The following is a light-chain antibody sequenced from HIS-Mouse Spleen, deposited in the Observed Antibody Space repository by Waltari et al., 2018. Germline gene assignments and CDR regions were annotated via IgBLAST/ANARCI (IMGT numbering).Light chain of an antibody. CDR2: EGS. V-gene: IGLV2-23*01. J-gene: IGLJ3*02. CDR1: SSDVGSYNL. Sequence: QSALTQPASVSGSPGQSITISCTGTSSDVGSYNLVSWYQQHPGKAPKLMIYEGSKRQSDVSRRLSGSKSGNPTYLTSSGLQADDEADYYCCSYAGSSTVVFGGGTKLTVL. CDR3: CSYAGSSTVV.